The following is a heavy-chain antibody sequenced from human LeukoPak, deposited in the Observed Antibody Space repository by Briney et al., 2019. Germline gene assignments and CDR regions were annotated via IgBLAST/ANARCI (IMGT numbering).Heavy chain of an antibody. Sequence: GESPKISCKGSGYDFSGYWIGWVRQMPGKGLEWMGIIYPGDSDTRYSPSFQGQVTISADKSISTAYLQWNSLKASDTAMYYCARPGYSGSYYDFDYWGQGTLVTVSS. J-gene: IGHJ4*02. D-gene: IGHD1-26*01. CDR1: GYDFSGYW. CDR3: ARPGYSGSYYDFDY. CDR2: IYPGDSDT. V-gene: IGHV5-51*01.